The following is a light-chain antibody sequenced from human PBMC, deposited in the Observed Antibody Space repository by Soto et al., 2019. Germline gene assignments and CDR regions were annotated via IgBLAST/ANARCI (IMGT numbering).Light chain of an antibody. CDR3: QQYNNWPPIT. J-gene: IGKJ5*01. CDR2: GAS. CDR1: QSVSSYY. Sequence: EIVLTQSAGTLSLSPGERATLSCRASQSVSSYYLAWYQQKPGQAPRLLIYGASTRATGIPARFSGSGSGTEFTLIISSLQSEDFAVYFCQQYNNWPPITFGQGTRLEIK. V-gene: IGKV3-15*01.